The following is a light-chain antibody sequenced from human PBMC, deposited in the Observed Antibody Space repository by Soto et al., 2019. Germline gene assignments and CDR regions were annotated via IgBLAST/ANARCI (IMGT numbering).Light chain of an antibody. CDR2: EVS. Sequence: QSALTQPASVSGSPGQSITISCTGTSSDVGGYNYVSWLQQLPDKAPKLMIYEVSNRPSGVSGRFSGSKSGNTASLTISGLQAEDEADYYCCSYTGSSTYVFGTGTKLTVL. CDR3: CSYTGSSTYV. J-gene: IGLJ1*01. CDR1: SSDVGGYNY. V-gene: IGLV2-14*01.